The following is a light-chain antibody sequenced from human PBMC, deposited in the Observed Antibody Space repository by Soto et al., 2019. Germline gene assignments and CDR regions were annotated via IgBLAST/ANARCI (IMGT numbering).Light chain of an antibody. CDR1: QSVRTY. CDR2: DAS. CDR3: QHYNYWPYT. V-gene: IGKV3D-15*01. J-gene: IGKJ2*01. Sequence: EIVLTQSPVTLSLSPGERATLSCRASQSVRTYLAWYQVKPGQAPRLLIYDASSRASGVPARFSGSGSGTDFTLTISSLQSEDFAVYYCQHYNYWPYTFGQGTKVDIK.